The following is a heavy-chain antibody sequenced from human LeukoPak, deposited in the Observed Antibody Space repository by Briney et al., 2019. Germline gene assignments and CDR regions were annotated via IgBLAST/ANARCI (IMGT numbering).Heavy chain of an antibody. Sequence: SETLSLTCTVSGGSISSGGYYWSWIRQPPGKGLEWIGYIYHSGSTYYNPSLKSRVTISVDRSKNQFSLKLSSVTAADTAVYYCARGVEYQLPPGAFDIWGQGTMVTVSS. V-gene: IGHV4-30-2*01. CDR1: GGSISSGGYY. CDR3: ARGVEYQLPPGAFDI. D-gene: IGHD2-2*01. J-gene: IGHJ3*02. CDR2: IYHSGST.